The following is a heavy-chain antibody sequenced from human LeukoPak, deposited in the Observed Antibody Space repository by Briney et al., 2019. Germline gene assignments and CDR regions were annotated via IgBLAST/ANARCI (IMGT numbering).Heavy chain of an antibody. CDR2: INPNSGGT. Sequence: ASVKVSCKASGYTFTGYYMHWVRRAPGQGLEWMGWINPNSGGTNYAQKFQGRVTMTRDTSISTAYMELSRLRSDDTAVYYCARDVGAAAAGNYVDYWGQGTLVTVSS. V-gene: IGHV1-2*02. J-gene: IGHJ4*02. CDR1: GYTFTGYY. CDR3: ARDVGAAAAGNYVDY. D-gene: IGHD6-13*01.